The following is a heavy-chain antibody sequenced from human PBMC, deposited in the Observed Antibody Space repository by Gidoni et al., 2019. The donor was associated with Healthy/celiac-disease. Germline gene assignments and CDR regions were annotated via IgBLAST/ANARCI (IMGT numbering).Heavy chain of an antibody. Sequence: QVQLVQSGAEVKKPGASVKVSCKASGSTFTSYAMHWVRQAPGQRLEWMGWINAGNGNTKYSQKFQGRVTITRDTSASTAYMELSSLRSEDTAVYYCARDYSSGWSGNWFDPWGQGTLVTVSS. CDR2: INAGNGNT. J-gene: IGHJ5*02. D-gene: IGHD6-19*01. CDR3: ARDYSSGWSGNWFDP. V-gene: IGHV1-3*01. CDR1: GSTFTSYA.